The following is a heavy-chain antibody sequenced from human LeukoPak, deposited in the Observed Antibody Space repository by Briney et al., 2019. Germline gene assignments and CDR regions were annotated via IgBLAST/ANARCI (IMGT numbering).Heavy chain of an antibody. CDR3: SRLLFSSSGSNFDY. CDR1: GYTFSSYE. D-gene: IGHD6-19*01. CDR2: VNPSTGDT. Sequence: ASVKVSCKASGYTFSSYEIHWVRQATGQGPEWVGRVNPSTGDTTYGHKFQDRISITRDNSSRSSDLELNSLRSEDTAIYYCSRLLFSSSGSNFDYWGQGTLVTVSS. V-gene: IGHV1-8*03. J-gene: IGHJ4*02.